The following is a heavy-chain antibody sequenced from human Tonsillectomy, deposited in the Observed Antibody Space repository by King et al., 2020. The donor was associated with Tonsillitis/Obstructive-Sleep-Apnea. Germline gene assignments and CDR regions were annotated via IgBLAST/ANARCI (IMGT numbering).Heavy chain of an antibody. D-gene: IGHD2-2*02. Sequence: VQLVESGGGVVQPGRSLRLSCAASGFTFSSYAMHWVRQAPGKGLEWVAVISYDGGNKYYADSVKGRFTISRDNSKNTLYLQMNSLRTEDTAVYYCARGKGCTSTSCYTFYCYYYYMDVWGKGTTVTVPS. CDR3: ARGKGCTSTSCYTFYCYYYYMDV. J-gene: IGHJ6*03. CDR1: GFTFSSYA. V-gene: IGHV3-30*04. CDR2: ISYDGGNK.